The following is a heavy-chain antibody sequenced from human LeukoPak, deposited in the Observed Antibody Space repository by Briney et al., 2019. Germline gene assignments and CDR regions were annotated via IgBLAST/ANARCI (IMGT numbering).Heavy chain of an antibody. CDR1: GDSIKSSF. J-gene: IGHJ4*02. CDR3: VRGTRSNYEGHGYYYGEFDH. Sequence: PSETLSLTCTVSGDSIKSSFWTWIRQSPGKGLEWIGNVFYSGSTNYNPSLRSRLTLSVDTSKSQFSLILKSVTTADTAVYYCVRGTRSNYEGHGYYYGEFDHWGQGNLVTVSS. CDR2: VFYSGST. D-gene: IGHD3-22*01. V-gene: IGHV4-59*01.